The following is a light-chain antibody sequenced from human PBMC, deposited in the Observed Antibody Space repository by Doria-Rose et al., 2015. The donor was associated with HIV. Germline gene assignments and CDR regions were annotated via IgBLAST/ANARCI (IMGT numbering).Light chain of an antibody. Sequence: EIVLTQSSGTLSLSPGERATLSCRASQSFGSTYLAWYQQKPGQAPSLLIYDGSTRATGIPDRFSASGSGTDFTLTINRLEPEDFALYYCHQYGTSWMFGQGTKVEI. CDR3: HQYGTSWM. CDR2: DGS. CDR1: QSFGSTY. V-gene: IGKV3-20*01. J-gene: IGKJ1*01.